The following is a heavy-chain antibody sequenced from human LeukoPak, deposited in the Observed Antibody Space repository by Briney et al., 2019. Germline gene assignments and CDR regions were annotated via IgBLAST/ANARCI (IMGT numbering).Heavy chain of an antibody. CDR1: GGSISSYY. V-gene: IGHV4-59*01. D-gene: IGHD3-9*01. CDR3: ARARYVNSFYAFDI. CDR2: LSKSGNT. Sequence: PSETLSLTCTVSGGSISSYYWSWIRLPPGKGLEWIGYLSKSGNTNYSPPLKGRVTIFGDTSKDQFFLKLSSVTAADTAVYYCARARYVNSFYAFDIWGQGTLVTVSS. J-gene: IGHJ3*02.